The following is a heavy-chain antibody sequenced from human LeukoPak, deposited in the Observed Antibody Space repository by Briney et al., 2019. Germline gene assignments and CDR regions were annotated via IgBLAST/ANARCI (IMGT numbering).Heavy chain of an antibody. J-gene: IGHJ4*02. CDR3: ATDSDWAFDN. CDR1: GFAISRSS. V-gene: IGHV3-48*01. CDR2: ITGSGNAN. Sequence: PGGSLRLSCAASGFAISRSSMSWVRQAPGKGLEWISYITGSGNANYYADSVRGRFTISRDPAKNSLYLQMDNLGVEDTAIYYCATDSDWAFDNWGQGSLVTVSS. D-gene: IGHD3-9*01.